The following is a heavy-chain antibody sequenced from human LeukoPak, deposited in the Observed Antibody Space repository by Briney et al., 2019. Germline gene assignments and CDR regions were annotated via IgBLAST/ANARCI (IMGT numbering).Heavy chain of an antibody. CDR2: INHSGST. CDR1: GGSFSGYY. Sequence: SETLSLTCAVYGGSFSGYYWSWIRQPPGKGLEWIGEINHSGSTNYNPSLKSRVTISVDTSKNQFSLKLSSVTAADTAVYYCARAVRGSGSPHWGQGTLATVSS. J-gene: IGHJ4*02. CDR3: ARAVRGSGSPH. D-gene: IGHD3-10*01. V-gene: IGHV4-34*01.